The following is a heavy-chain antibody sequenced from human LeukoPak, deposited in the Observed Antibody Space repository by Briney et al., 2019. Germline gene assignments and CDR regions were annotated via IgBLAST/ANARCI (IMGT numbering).Heavy chain of an antibody. Sequence: PGGSLRLSCAASGFTFSSYAMSWVRQAPGKGLEWVSSISSSSSYIYYADSVKGRFTISRDNAKNSLYLQMNSLRAEDTAVYYCARTDITIFGVVITLDYWGQGTLVTVSS. V-gene: IGHV3-21*01. CDR2: ISSSSSYI. CDR3: ARTDITIFGVVITLDY. J-gene: IGHJ4*02. D-gene: IGHD3-3*01. CDR1: GFTFSSYA.